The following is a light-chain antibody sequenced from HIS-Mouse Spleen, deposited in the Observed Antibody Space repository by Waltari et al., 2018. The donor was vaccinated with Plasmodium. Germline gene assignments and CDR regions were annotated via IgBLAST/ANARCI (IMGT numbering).Light chain of an antibody. Sequence: QSALTQPPSASGSPGQSVTISCTGPSSDVVGYNSVSWYQQHPGKAPKLMIYEVSKRPSGVPDRFSGSKSGNTASLTVSGLQAEDEADYYCSSYAGSNNVVFGGGTKLTVL. CDR1: SSDVVGYNS. CDR2: EVS. J-gene: IGLJ2*01. V-gene: IGLV2-8*01. CDR3: SSYAGSNNVV.